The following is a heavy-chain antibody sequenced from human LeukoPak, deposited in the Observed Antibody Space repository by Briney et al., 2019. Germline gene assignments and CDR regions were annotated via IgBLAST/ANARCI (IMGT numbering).Heavy chain of an antibody. V-gene: IGHV3-30-3*01. CDR2: VSYDGSNK. CDR1: GFTFSSYA. CDR3: ARAECMVRGVIPRQPYYYYGMDV. Sequence: GRSLRLSCAASGFTFSSYAMHWVRQAPGKGLEWVAVVSYDGSNKYYADSVKGRFTISRDNSKNTLYLQMNSLRAEDTAVYYCARAECMVRGVIPRQPYYYYGMDVWGQGTTVTVSS. D-gene: IGHD3-10*01. J-gene: IGHJ6*02.